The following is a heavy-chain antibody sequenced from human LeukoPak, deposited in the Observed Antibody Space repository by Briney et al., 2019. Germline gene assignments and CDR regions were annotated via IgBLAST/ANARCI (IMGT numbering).Heavy chain of an antibody. CDR1: GGSFSGYY. Sequence: SETLSLTCAVYGGSFSGYYWSWIRQPPGKGLEWIGEINHSGSTNYNPSLKSRVTISVDTSKNQFSLKLSSVTAADTAVYYCARGVVRYYYDSSGYYLSLNRFDYWGQGTLVIVSS. CDR3: ARGVVRYYYDSSGYYLSLNRFDY. V-gene: IGHV4-34*01. J-gene: IGHJ4*02. D-gene: IGHD3-22*01. CDR2: INHSGST.